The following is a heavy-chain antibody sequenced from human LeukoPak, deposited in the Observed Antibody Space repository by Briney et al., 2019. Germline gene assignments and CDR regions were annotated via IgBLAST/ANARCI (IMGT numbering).Heavy chain of an antibody. CDR3: ARDRGYSYGYPLDY. J-gene: IGHJ4*02. CDR2: INPNSGGT. D-gene: IGHD5-18*01. Sequence: ASVKVSCKASGYTLTSYYMHWVRQAPGQGLEWMGWINPNSGGTNYAQKFQGWVTMTRDTSISTAYMELSRLRSDDTAVYYCARDRGYSYGYPLDYWGQGTLVTVSS. CDR1: GYTLTSYY. V-gene: IGHV1-2*04.